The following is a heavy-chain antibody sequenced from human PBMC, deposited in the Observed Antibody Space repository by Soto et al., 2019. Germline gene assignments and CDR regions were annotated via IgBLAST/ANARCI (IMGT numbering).Heavy chain of an antibody. Sequence: RRLSCAASGFTFTNYAMTWARQAPGKGLEWVSSLLRSGSTTYYADSVKGRFTISSDISANSLYLQMDSLRAEDTAVYYCAKDAVSGDGIWLLDSWGQGTVVTVYS. J-gene: IGHJ4*02. V-gene: IGHV3-23*01. CDR2: LLRSGSTT. CDR1: GFTFTNYA. D-gene: IGHD4-17*01. CDR3: AKDAVSGDGIWLLDS.